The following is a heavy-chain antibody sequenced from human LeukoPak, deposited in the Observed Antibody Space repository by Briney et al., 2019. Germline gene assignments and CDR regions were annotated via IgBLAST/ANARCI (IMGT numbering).Heavy chain of an antibody. D-gene: IGHD3-22*01. V-gene: IGHV1-2*02. CDR2: INPNSDGT. CDR1: GYTFTGYY. CDR3: ARGPGGRSGYYPLEDYYYYYYMEV. Sequence: ASVKVSCKASGYTFTGYYIHWVRQAPGQGLEWMGWINPNSDGTKYTEKFQGRVTMTRDTSISTAYMEVSRLRSDDTAVYYCARGPGGRSGYYPLEDYYYYYYMEVWGKGTTVTVSS. J-gene: IGHJ6*03.